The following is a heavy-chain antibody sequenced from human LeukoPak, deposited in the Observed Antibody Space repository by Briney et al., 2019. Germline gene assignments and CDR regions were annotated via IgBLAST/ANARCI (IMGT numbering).Heavy chain of an antibody. CDR3: ARGEITMVRGVLYWYFDL. CDR2: INNSGST. CDR1: GGSFSGNY. D-gene: IGHD3-10*01. V-gene: IGHV4-34*01. Sequence: SETLSLTCAVYGGSFSGNYWSWIRQPPGKGLEWIGEINNSGSTNYNPSLKSRVTISVDTSKNQFSLKLSSVTAADTAVYYCARGEITMVRGVLYWYFDLWGRGTLVTVSS. J-gene: IGHJ2*01.